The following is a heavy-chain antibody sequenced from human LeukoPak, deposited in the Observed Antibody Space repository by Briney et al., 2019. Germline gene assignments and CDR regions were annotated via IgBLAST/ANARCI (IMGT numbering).Heavy chain of an antibody. V-gene: IGHV3-64D*06. CDR2: ISSNGGST. Sequence: GGSLRLSCSASGFTFSSYAMHWVRQAPGKGLEYVSAISSNGGSTYYADSVKGRFTISRDNSKNTLYLQMSSLRAEDTAVYYCAAEDYYDSSRTFDYWGQGTLVTVSS. J-gene: IGHJ4*02. CDR3: AAEDYYDSSRTFDY. D-gene: IGHD3-22*01. CDR1: GFTFSSYA.